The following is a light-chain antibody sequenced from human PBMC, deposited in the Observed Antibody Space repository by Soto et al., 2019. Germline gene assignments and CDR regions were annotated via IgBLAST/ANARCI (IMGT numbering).Light chain of an antibody. J-gene: IGKJ1*01. CDR2: EAS. V-gene: IGKV3-15*01. CDR3: QKYNQWPWT. Sequence: VVMTQSPATLSVSPGERALLSCRASQSLGSNLAWYHHKPGQAPRLLLYEASIRATGIPARFSGDGSGTEFTLTISSLQSEDFGIYYCQKYNQWPWTFGPGTKVDIK. CDR1: QSLGSN.